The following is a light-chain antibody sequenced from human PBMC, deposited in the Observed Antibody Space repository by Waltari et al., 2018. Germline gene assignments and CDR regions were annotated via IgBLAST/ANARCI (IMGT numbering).Light chain of an antibody. Sequence: ELWLTPSPATLSLSPGETSTLSCRATQSVSSYFAWYQQKPGQGPRLHIYDASKRANGIPARFSGSGSGTDFTLTISSLEPEDFAVYFCHQHAHWPPTFGQGTKVEIK. CDR3: HQHAHWPPT. CDR1: QSVSSY. CDR2: DAS. V-gene: IGKV3-11*01. J-gene: IGKJ1*01.